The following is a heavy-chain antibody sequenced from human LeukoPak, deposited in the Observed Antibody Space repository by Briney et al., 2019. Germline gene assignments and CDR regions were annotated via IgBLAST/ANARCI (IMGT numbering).Heavy chain of an antibody. Sequence: GGSLRLSCAASGFTFDDYAMHWVRQAPGKGLEWVSLISWDGGSTYYADSVKGRFTISRDNSKNSLYLQMNSLRAEDTALYYCAKDGSAASHDAFDIWGQGTMVTVSS. CDR3: AKDGSAASHDAFDI. J-gene: IGHJ3*02. CDR1: GFTFDDYA. V-gene: IGHV3-43D*03. D-gene: IGHD6-13*01. CDR2: ISWDGGST.